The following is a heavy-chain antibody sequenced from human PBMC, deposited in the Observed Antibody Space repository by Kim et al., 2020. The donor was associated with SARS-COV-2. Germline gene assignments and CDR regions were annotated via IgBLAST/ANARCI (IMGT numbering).Heavy chain of an antibody. CDR2: ISGSADIT. CDR3: ARAAKSGNGSIRH. CDR1: GFTFSDYY. V-gene: IGHV3-11*01. J-gene: IGHJ4*02. Sequence: GGSLRLSCAASGFTFSDYYMSWVRQAPGKGLEWLSYISGSADITYYANSVKGRFTISRDNAKNSLFLQMNSLRADDTAVYYCARAAKSGNGSIRHWSQGTLVTVSS. D-gene: IGHD3-10*01.